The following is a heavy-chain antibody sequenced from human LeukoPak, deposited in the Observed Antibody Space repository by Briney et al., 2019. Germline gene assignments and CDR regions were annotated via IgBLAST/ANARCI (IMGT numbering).Heavy chain of an antibody. Sequence: PGGSLRLSCAASGFTFSSYAMSWVRQAPGKGLEWVSAISGSGGSTYYADSVKGRFTISRDNSKNTLYLQMNSLRAEDTAVYYCAKMYYYDSSGYSRFDYWGQGTLVTVSS. D-gene: IGHD3-22*01. CDR1: GFTFSSYA. CDR2: ISGSGGST. CDR3: AKMYYYDSSGYSRFDY. V-gene: IGHV3-23*01. J-gene: IGHJ4*02.